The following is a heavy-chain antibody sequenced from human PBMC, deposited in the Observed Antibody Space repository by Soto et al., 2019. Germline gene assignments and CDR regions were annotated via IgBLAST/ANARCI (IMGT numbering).Heavy chain of an antibody. D-gene: IGHD3-10*01. CDR3: ARDGGDYYGSGVFDY. CDR2: IYYSGST. J-gene: IGHJ4*02. CDR1: GGSISSGDYY. Sequence: QVQLQESGPGLVKPSQTLSLTCTVSGGSISSGDYYWSWIRQPPGKGLEWIGYIYYSGSTYYNPSLKSRVTISVDTSKNQFSRKLSSVTAADTAVYYCARDGGDYYGSGVFDYWGQGTLVTVSS. V-gene: IGHV4-30-4*01.